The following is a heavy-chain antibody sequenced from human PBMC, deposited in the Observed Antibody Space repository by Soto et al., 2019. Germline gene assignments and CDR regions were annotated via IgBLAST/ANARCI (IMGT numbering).Heavy chain of an antibody. J-gene: IGHJ4*02. CDR3: AHAYGGRSLY. CDR2: IYWDDSK. D-gene: IGHD1-26*01. Sequence: QITLKESGPTLVKPTQTLTLTCTFSGFSLTTDRVGVGWIRQPPGEALEWLAVIYWDDSKTYRPSLESRLTITKHTSKNQVALTMTNMESLDTATYYCAHAYGGRSLYWGQGTLVTVSS. V-gene: IGHV2-5*02. CDR1: GFSLTTDRVG.